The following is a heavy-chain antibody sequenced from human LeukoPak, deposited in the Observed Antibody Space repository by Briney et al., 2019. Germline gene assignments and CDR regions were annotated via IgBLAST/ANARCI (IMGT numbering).Heavy chain of an antibody. CDR3: ASEAPSIAVAGTGSGY. D-gene: IGHD6-19*01. CDR2: INHSGST. V-gene: IGHV4-34*01. Sequence: SETLSLTCTVSGGSISSYYWSWIRQPPGKGLEWIGEINHSGSTNYNPSLKSRVTISVDTSKNQFSLKLSSVTAADTAVYYCASEAPSIAVAGTGSGYWGQGTLVTVSS. J-gene: IGHJ4*02. CDR1: GGSISSYY.